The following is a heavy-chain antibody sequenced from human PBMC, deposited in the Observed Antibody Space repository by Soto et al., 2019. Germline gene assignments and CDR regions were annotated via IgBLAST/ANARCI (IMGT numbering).Heavy chain of an antibody. CDR3: AGRCDGTNCLAYFYY. CDR2: IIPIFGTP. D-gene: IGHD2-2*01. J-gene: IGHJ4*02. CDR1: GGTFNNYV. Sequence: GASVKVSCKASGGTFNNYVINWVRQAPGQGLEWMAGIIPIFGTPNYAQKFQGRVTITADKSTSTAYMELNSLRSEDTAVYYCAGRCDGTNCLAYFYYWGQGTLVAVSS. V-gene: IGHV1-69*06.